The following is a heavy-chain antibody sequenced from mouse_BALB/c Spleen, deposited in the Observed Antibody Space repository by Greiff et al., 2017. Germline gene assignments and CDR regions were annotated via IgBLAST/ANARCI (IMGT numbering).Heavy chain of an antibody. J-gene: IGHJ4*01. Sequence: EVKLMESGPSLVKPSQTLSLTCSVTGDSITSGYWNWIRKFPGNKLEYMGYISYSGSTYYNPSLKSRISITRDTSKNQYYLQLNSVTTEDTATYYCARYKGYDLYYYAMDYWGQGTSVTVSS. CDR1: GDSITSGY. D-gene: IGHD2-14*01. V-gene: IGHV3-8*02. CDR3: ARYKGYDLYYYAMDY. CDR2: ISYSGST.